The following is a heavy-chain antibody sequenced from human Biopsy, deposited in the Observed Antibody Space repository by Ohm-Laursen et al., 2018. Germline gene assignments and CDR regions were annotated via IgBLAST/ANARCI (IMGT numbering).Heavy chain of an antibody. V-gene: IGHV3-23*01. CDR1: GFTFKDYA. Sequence: SLRLSCAASGFTFKDYAMNWIRQTPEKGLEWVSVVGGGGRLTDHTDFADSVRGRFTISRDNSKNKLYLDMINLRAEDTAIYYCARNVRGYNYGLLEYWGQGVMVTVSS. CDR3: ARNVRGYNYGLLEY. CDR2: VGGGGRLTDHT. D-gene: IGHD5-18*01. J-gene: IGHJ4*02.